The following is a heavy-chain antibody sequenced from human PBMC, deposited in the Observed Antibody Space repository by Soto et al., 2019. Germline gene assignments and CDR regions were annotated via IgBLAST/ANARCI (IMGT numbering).Heavy chain of an antibody. CDR1: GGTSTIYT. CDR3: ATEKYGAGRVGVYD. J-gene: IGHJ4*02. CDR2: IVPMLGIT. V-gene: IGHV1-69*08. D-gene: IGHD1-26*01. Sequence: QVPLVQSGAELKKPGSSVKVSCEASGGTSTIYTITWVRQAPGQGLAWMGRIVPMLGITNYARNFQDRLTITADQSKGTVYMELSSLRFEATALYYCATEKYGAGRVGVYDWGQGTQVTVSS.